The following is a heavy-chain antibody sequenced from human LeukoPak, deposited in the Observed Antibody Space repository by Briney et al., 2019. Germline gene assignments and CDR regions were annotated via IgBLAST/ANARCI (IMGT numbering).Heavy chain of an antibody. D-gene: IGHD3-9*01. V-gene: IGHV3-23*01. Sequence: GGSLRLSCAASGFTFSSYAMSWVRQAPGKGLEWVSAISGSGGSTYYADSVKGRFTISRDNSKNTLYLQMNSLRAEDTAVYYCAKSVGNILTGYYLYYFDYWGQGTLVTVSS. CDR2: ISGSGGST. CDR3: AKSVGNILTGYYLYYFDY. CDR1: GFTFSSYA. J-gene: IGHJ4*02.